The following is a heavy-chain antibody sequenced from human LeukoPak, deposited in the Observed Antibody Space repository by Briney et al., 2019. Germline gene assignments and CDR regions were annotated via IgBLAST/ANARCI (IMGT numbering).Heavy chain of an antibody. CDR1: GFTFSSYG. J-gene: IGHJ6*03. CDR3: AKDDSSWAYYYYYYMDV. D-gene: IGHD6-13*01. V-gene: IGHV3-33*06. CDR2: IWYDGSNK. Sequence: PGGSLRLSCAAPGFTFSSYGMHWVRQAPGKGLEWVAVIWYDGSNKYYADSVKGRFTISRDNSKNTLYLQMNSLRAEDTAVYYCAKDDSSWAYYYYYYMDVWGKGTTVTVSS.